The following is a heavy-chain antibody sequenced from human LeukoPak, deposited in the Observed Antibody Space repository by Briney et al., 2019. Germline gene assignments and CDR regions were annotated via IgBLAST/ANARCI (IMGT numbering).Heavy chain of an antibody. J-gene: IGHJ6*02. CDR3: AREESGYDFIFYYYGMDV. V-gene: IGHV1-2*04. CDR2: INPNSGGT. Sequence: GASVKVSCKASGYTFTDHYMHWVRQAPGQGLEWMGWINPNSGGTNYAQKFQGWVTMTRDTSISTAYMELSRLRSDDTAVYYCAREESGYDFIFYYYGMDVWGQGTTVTVSS. CDR1: GYTFTDHY. D-gene: IGHD5-12*01.